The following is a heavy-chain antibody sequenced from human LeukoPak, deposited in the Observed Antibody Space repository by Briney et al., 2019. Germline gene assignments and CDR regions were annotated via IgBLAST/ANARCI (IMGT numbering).Heavy chain of an antibody. CDR1: GFTVSSNY. J-gene: IGHJ4*02. Sequence: PGGSLRLSCAASGFTVSSNYMSWVRQAPGKGLEWVSVIYSGGSTYYADSVKGRFTISRDNSKNTLYLQMNSLRAEDTAVYYCARHGYSSSWYGMFDYWGQGTLVTVSS. CDR3: ARHGYSSSWYGMFDY. D-gene: IGHD6-13*01. CDR2: IYSGGST. V-gene: IGHV3-53*01.